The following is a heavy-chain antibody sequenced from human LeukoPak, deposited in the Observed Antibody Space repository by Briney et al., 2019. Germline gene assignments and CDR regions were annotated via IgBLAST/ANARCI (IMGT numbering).Heavy chain of an antibody. D-gene: IGHD3-3*01. CDR3: ARAYLPIADYDFWSGYYFH. CDR2: INPNSGGT. V-gene: IGHV1-2*02. CDR1: GYTFTSYD. J-gene: IGHJ4*02. Sequence: ASAKVSCKASGYTFTSYDINWVRQATGQGLEWMGWINPNSGGTNYAQKFQGRVTMTRDTSISTAYMELSRLRSDDTAVYYCARAYLPIADYDFWSGYYFHWGQGTLVTVSS.